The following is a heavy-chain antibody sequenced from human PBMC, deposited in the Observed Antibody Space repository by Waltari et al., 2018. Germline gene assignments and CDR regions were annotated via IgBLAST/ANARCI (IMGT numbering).Heavy chain of an antibody. D-gene: IGHD1-7*01. J-gene: IGHJ4*02. V-gene: IGHV5-10-1*03. CDR2: IDPSDSYT. CDR3: ARHLGITGTTIHFDY. Sequence: EVQLVQSGAEVKKPGESLRSSCKGSGYSFTSYWISCVRQMPGKGLEWMGRIDPSDSYTNYSPSFQGHVTISADKSISTAYLQWSSLKASDTAMYYCARHLGITGTTIHFDYWGQGTLVTVSS. CDR1: GYSFTSYW.